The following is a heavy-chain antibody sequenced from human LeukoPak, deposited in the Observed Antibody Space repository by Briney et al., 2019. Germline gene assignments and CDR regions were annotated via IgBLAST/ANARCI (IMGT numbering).Heavy chain of an antibody. J-gene: IGHJ5*02. Sequence: SETLSLTCTVSGGSISSHYWSWIRQPPGKGLEWIGYIYYSGSTNYNPSLKSRVTISVDTSKNQLSLKLSSVTAADTAVYYCARVLLSYCSSTSCYEGGVPTLNWFDPWGQGTLVTVSS. CDR1: GGSISSHY. V-gene: IGHV4-59*11. D-gene: IGHD2-2*01. CDR2: IYYSGST. CDR3: ARVLLSYCSSTSCYEGGVPTLNWFDP.